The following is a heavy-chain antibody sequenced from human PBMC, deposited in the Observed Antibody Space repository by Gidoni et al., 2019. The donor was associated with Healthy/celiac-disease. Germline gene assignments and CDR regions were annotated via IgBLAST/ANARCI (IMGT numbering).Heavy chain of an antibody. D-gene: IGHD6-19*01. V-gene: IGHV4-39*01. J-gene: IGHJ4*02. Sequence: QLQLQESGPGLVKPSETLSLTCTVSGCSISSSSYYWGWIRQPPGKGLEWIGSIDYSGSTSYNPSLKSRVTISVDTSKNQFSLKLSSVTAADTAVYYCASPSYSSGPSGDYWGQGTLVTVSS. CDR1: GCSISSSSYY. CDR3: ASPSYSSGPSGDY. CDR2: IDYSGST.